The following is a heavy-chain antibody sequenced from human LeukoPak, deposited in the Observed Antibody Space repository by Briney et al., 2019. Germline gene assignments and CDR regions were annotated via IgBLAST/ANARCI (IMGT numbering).Heavy chain of an antibody. CDR3: ARVYYDILTGYRHDAFDI. Sequence: SETLSLTCTVSGGSISSYYWSWIRQPAGKGLEWIGRIYTSGSTNYNPSLKSRVTMSVDTSKNQFSLKLSSVTAADMAVYYCARVYYDILTGYRHDAFDIWGQGTMVTVSS. V-gene: IGHV4-4*07. CDR2: IYTSGST. CDR1: GGSISSYY. J-gene: IGHJ3*02. D-gene: IGHD3-9*01.